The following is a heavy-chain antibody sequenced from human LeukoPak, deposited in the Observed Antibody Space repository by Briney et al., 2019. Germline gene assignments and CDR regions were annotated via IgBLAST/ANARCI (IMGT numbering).Heavy chain of an antibody. CDR2: ISGSGGST. D-gene: IGHD1-26*01. V-gene: IGHV3-23*01. Sequence: GGSLRLSCAASGFTFSSYAMSWVRQAPGKGLEWVSAISGSGGSTYYADSVKGRFTISRDNSKNTLYLQMNSLRAEDTAVYYCAKGSGGSYRVYYYYYMDVWGKGTTVTVSS. J-gene: IGHJ6*03. CDR1: GFTFSSYA. CDR3: AKGSGGSYRVYYYYYMDV.